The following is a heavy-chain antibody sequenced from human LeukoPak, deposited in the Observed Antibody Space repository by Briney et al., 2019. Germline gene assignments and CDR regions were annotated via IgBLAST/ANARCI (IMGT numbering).Heavy chain of an antibody. Sequence: PGGSLRLSCAASGFTFSSYAMSWVRQAPGKGLEWVSAISGSGGSTYYADSVKGRFTISRDNSKNTLYLQMNSLRVEDTAVYYCAKDPGYQVVYCFDYRGQGTLVTVSS. D-gene: IGHD2-2*01. CDR2: ISGSGGST. CDR3: AKDPGYQVVYCFDY. CDR1: GFTFSSYA. J-gene: IGHJ4*02. V-gene: IGHV3-23*01.